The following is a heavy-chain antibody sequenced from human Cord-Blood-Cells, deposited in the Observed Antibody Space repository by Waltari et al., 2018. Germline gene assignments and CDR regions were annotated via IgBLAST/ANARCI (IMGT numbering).Heavy chain of an antibody. CDR1: GYTSTGNY. J-gene: IGHJ3*02. CDR3: ARIPDGLGLGAFDI. D-gene: IGHD2-8*01. CDR2: INPNSGGT. V-gene: IGHV1-2*02. Sequence: QVQLVQSGAEVKKPGASVKVSCKASGYTSTGNYMHWVRQAPGQGLEWMGWINPNSGGTNYAQKFQGRVTMTRDTSISTAYMELSRLRSDDTAVYYCARIPDGLGLGAFDIWGQGTMVTVSS.